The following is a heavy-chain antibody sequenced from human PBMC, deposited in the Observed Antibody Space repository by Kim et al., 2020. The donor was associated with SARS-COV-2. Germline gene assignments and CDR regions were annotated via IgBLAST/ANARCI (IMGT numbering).Heavy chain of an antibody. CDR3: AREPSYYYDSSGLLLGYFQH. CDR2: IIPILGIA. J-gene: IGHJ1*01. D-gene: IGHD3-22*01. Sequence: SVKVSCKASGGTFSSYAIGWVRQAPGQGLEWMGRIIPILGIANYAQKFQGRVTITADKSTSTAYMELSSLRSEDTAVYYCAREPSYYYDSSGLLLGYFQHWGQGTLVTVSS. V-gene: IGHV1-69*04. CDR1: GGTFSSYA.